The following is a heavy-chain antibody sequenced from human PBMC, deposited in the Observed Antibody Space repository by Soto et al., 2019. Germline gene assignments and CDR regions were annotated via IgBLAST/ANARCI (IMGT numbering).Heavy chain of an antibody. Sequence: GGSLRLSCAASGFTFSSYAMSWVRQAPEKGLEWVSAISGSGGSTYYADSVKGRFTISRDNSKNTLYLQMNSLRAEDTAVYYCASPTGVYQLLPGSFDYWGQGTLVTVSS. CDR3: ASPTGVYQLLPGSFDY. D-gene: IGHD2-2*01. V-gene: IGHV3-23*01. CDR1: GFTFSSYA. CDR2: ISGSGGST. J-gene: IGHJ4*02.